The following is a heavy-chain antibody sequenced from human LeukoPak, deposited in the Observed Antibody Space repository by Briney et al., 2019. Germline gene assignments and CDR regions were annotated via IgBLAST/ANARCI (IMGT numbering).Heavy chain of an antibody. CDR1: GFTFINYI. V-gene: IGHV3-53*05. Sequence: PGGSLRLSCAASGFTFINYIMSWVRQAPGKGMEWVSVIYSDGSTFYADSVKGRFTISRDNAKNTLFLQMNSLKPEDTAVYYCARGPWDYWGQGTLVTVSS. J-gene: IGHJ4*02. CDR2: IYSDGST. CDR3: ARGPWDY.